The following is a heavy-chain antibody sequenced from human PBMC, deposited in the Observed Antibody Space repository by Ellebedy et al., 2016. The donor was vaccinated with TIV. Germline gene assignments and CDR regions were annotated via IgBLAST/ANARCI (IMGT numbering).Heavy chain of an antibody. D-gene: IGHD4-17*01. CDR2: ISSSGSTI. CDR1: GFTFSDYY. V-gene: IGHV3-11*04. CDR3: ARDLGGDYWDYGMDV. Sequence: GESLKISCAASGFTFSDYYMSWIRQAPGKGLEWVSYISSSGSTIYYADSVKGRFTISRDNAKNSLYLQMNSLRDEDTAVYYCARDLGGDYWDYGMDVWGQGTTVTVSS. J-gene: IGHJ6*02.